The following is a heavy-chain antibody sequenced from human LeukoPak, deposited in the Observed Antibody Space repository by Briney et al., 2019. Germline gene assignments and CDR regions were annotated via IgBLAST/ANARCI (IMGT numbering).Heavy chain of an antibody. CDR3: TRDSARRDGYNFDY. Sequence: GGSLRLSCAASGFTFSSYAMHWVRQAPGKGLEWVALISYDGSIRYYADSVKGRFTISRDNSKNTLYLQMNSLRTEDTAVYYCTRDSARRDGYNFDYWGQGTLVTVSS. D-gene: IGHD5-24*01. CDR1: GFTFSSYA. V-gene: IGHV3-30*04. CDR2: ISYDGSIR. J-gene: IGHJ4*02.